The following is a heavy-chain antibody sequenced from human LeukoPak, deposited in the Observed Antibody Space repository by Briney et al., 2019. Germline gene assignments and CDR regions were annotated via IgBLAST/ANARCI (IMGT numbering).Heavy chain of an antibody. CDR1: GITFSSYA. J-gene: IGHJ4*02. CDR2: ISGCGVST. Sequence: GGSLRLSCAASGITFSSYAMSWVRQAPGKGLEWVSAISGCGVSTYYADSVKGRFTISRDKSKNTLYLQMNSLRAEDTAIYYCAQEQPNSAQWLVLYNFDYWGQGTLVTVSS. CDR3: AQEQPNSAQWLVLYNFDY. V-gene: IGHV3-23*01. D-gene: IGHD6-19*01.